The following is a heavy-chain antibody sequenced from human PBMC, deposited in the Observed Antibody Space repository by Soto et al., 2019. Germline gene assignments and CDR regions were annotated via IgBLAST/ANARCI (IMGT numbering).Heavy chain of an antibody. CDR3: ARGAPITIFGVLIIPPYYYYGMDV. CDR2: ISAYNGNT. D-gene: IGHD3-3*01. Sequence: ASVKVSCKASGYTFTSYGISWVRQAPGQGLEWMGWISAYNGNTNYAQKLQGRVTMTTDTSTSTAYMELRSLGSDDTAVYYCARGAPITIFGVLIIPPYYYYGMDVWGQGTTVTVSS. CDR1: GYTFTSYG. J-gene: IGHJ6*02. V-gene: IGHV1-18*04.